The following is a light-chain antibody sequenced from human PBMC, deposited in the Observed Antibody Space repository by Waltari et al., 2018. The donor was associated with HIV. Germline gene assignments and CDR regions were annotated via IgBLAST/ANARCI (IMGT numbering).Light chain of an antibody. Sequence: QSALTQPASVSGSPGQSIAIPCTGASSDVGGYHYCPRYQQHPGKAPKLLIYEVSNRPSGVSNRFSGSKSGNTASLTISGLQAEDEADYYCSSYTTSSTVVFGGGTKLTVL. CDR2: EVS. CDR1: SSDVGGYHY. V-gene: IGLV2-14*01. CDR3: SSYTTSSTVV. J-gene: IGLJ3*02.